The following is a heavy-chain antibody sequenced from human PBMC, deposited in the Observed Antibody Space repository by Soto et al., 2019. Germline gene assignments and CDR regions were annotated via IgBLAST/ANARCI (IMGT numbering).Heavy chain of an antibody. D-gene: IGHD5-12*01. Sequence: GGSLRLSCAASGFTFSSYGMHWVRQAPGKGLEWVAVIWYDGSNKYYADSVKGRFTISRDNSKNTLYLQMNSLRAEDTAVYYCARDGRGYSGYGGYYGMDVWGQGTTVTVSS. CDR2: IWYDGSNK. J-gene: IGHJ6*02. CDR3: ARDGRGYSGYGGYYGMDV. CDR1: GFTFSSYG. V-gene: IGHV3-33*01.